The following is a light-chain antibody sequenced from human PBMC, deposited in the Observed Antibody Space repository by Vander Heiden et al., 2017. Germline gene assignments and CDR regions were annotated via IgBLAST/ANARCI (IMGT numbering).Light chain of an antibody. J-gene: IGKJ1*01. CDR1: QSISSY. V-gene: IGKV1-39*01. CDR3: QQSYSTPR. CDR2: AAS. Sequence: DIQITQSPSSLSASVADRATITCRVSQSISSYLNWYQQKPGKAPKLLIYAASSLQSGVPSRFSGSGSGTDFTLTISSLQPEDFATYYCQQSYSTPRFGQGTKVEIK.